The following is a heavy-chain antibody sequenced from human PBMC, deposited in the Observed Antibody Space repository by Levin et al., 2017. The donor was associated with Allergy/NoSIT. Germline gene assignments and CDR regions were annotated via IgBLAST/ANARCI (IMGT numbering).Heavy chain of an antibody. V-gene: IGHV3-11*01. D-gene: IGHD3-10*01. CDR1: GFTFSDYY. J-gene: IGHJ5*02. CDR3: ARVSYNTGVDWFDP. CDR2: ISSSGSTI. Sequence: GESLKISCAASGFTFSDYYMSWIRQAPGKGLEWVSYISSSGSTIYYADSVKGRFTISRDNAKNSLYLQMNSLRAEDTAVYYCARVSYNTGVDWFDPWGQGTLVTVSS.